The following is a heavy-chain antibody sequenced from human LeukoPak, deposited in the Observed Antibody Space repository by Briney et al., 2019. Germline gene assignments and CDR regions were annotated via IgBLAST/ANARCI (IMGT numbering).Heavy chain of an antibody. CDR3: GRDYSSGGYPWYGMCV. D-gene: IGHD6-13*01. CDR1: GYTFTSYG. J-gene: IGHJ6*02. Sequence: ASVKVSCKASGYTFTSYGISWVRQAPGQGLEWMGWISADNGNTNYAQKLQGRVTMTTDTSTSTAYMELRRLRSDDTAVYYCGRDYSSGGYPWYGMCVWGQGATVTVSS. CDR2: ISADNGNT. V-gene: IGHV1-18*01.